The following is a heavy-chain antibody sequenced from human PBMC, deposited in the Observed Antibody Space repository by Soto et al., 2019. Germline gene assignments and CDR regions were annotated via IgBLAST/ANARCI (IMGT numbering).Heavy chain of an antibody. CDR2: IIPIFGTA. V-gene: IGHV1-69*13. CDR1: GGTFSSYA. D-gene: IGHD4-17*01. Sequence: SVKVSCKASGGTFSSYAISWVRQAPGQGLEWMGGIIPIFGTANYAQKFQGRVTITADESTSTAYMELSSLRSEDTAVYYCARDLGRMTTVTTFAFDIWGQGTMVTVSS. CDR3: ARDLGRMTTVTTFAFDI. J-gene: IGHJ3*02.